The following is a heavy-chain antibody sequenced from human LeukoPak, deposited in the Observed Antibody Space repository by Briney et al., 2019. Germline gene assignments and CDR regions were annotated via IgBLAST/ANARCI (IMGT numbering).Heavy chain of an antibody. V-gene: IGHV3-21*01. CDR3: ATDKALDYDILTGYPWDAFDI. D-gene: IGHD3-9*01. CDR2: ISNSSSYI. Sequence: GWSLRLSCAASGFTFSSYSMNWVRQAPGKGLEWVASISNSSSYIYYADSVKGRFTISRDNAKNSLYLQMNSLRAEDTAVYYCATDKALDYDILTGYPWDAFDIWGQGAMVTVSS. CDR1: GFTFSSYS. J-gene: IGHJ3*02.